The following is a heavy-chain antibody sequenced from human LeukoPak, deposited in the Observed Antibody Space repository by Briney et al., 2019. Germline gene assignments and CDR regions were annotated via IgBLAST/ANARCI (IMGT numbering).Heavy chain of an antibody. CDR3: AKDFSVTTAGWFDP. CDR2: ISYDGSNK. V-gene: IGHV3-30*18. J-gene: IGHJ5*02. CDR1: GFTFSSYG. D-gene: IGHD4-11*01. Sequence: GGSLRLSCAASGFTFSSYGMHWVRQAPGKGLEWVAVISYDGSNKYYADSVKGRFTISRDNSKNTLYLQMNSLRAEDTAVYYCAKDFSVTTAGWFDPWGQGTLVTVSS.